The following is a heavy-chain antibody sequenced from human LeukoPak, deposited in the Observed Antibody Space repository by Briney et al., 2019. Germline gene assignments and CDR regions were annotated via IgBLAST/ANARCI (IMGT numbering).Heavy chain of an antibody. Sequence: ASVKVSCKASGYTFTGYYMHWVRPAPGQGLEWMGRINPNSGGTNYAQKFQGRVTMTRDTSISTAYMELSRLRSDDTAVYYCARDGKQLVGYWFDPWGQGTLVTVSS. CDR2: INPNSGGT. CDR1: GYTFTGYY. CDR3: ARDGKQLVGYWFDP. D-gene: IGHD6-6*01. J-gene: IGHJ5*02. V-gene: IGHV1-2*06.